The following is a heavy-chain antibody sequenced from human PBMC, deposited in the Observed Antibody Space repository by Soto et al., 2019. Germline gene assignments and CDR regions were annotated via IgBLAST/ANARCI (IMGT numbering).Heavy chain of an antibody. J-gene: IGHJ4*02. V-gene: IGHV1-18*01. CDR3: ARDPSYYGSGSYYYFDY. CDR1: GYAFGSYG. Sequence: ASVKVSCKASGYAFGSYGITWVRQAPGQELGWMGWINANNGNTKYSQKFQGRVTITRDTSASTAYMELNSLRAEDTAVYFCARDPSYYGSGSYYYFDYWGQGALVTVSS. CDR2: INANNGNT. D-gene: IGHD3-10*01.